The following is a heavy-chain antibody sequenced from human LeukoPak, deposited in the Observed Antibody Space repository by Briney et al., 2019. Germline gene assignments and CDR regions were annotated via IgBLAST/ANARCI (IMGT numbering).Heavy chain of an antibody. CDR3: ARGLIAVAAFDY. CDR1: GGTFSSYA. CDR2: IIPIFGTA. V-gene: IGHV1-69*13. J-gene: IGHJ4*02. Sequence: ASVKVSCKASGGTFSSYAISWVRQAPGQGLELMGGIIPIFGTANYAQKYQGRATITADDSTSTAYMELSSLSSEDTAVYCCARGLIAVAAFDYWGQGTLVTVSS. D-gene: IGHD6-19*01.